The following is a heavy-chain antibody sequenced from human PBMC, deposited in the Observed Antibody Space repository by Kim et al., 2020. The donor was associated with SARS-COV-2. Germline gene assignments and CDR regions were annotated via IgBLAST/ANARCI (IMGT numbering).Heavy chain of an antibody. V-gene: IGHV1-69*04. Sequence: SVKVSCKASGGTFSSYAISWVRQAPGQGLGWMGRIIPILGIANYAQKFQGRVTITADKSTSTAYMELSSLRSEDTAVYYCARDLVVNYGMDVWGQGTTVTVSS. CDR1: GGTFSSYA. CDR3: ARDLVVNYGMDV. J-gene: IGHJ6*02. CDR2: IIPILGIA. D-gene: IGHD3-22*01.